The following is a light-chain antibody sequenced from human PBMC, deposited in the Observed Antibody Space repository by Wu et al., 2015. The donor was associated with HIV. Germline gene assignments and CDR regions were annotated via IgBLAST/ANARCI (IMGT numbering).Light chain of an antibody. CDR1: QSVRNY. V-gene: IGKV3-11*01. CDR2: DAS. J-gene: IGKJ1*01. Sequence: EIVLTQSPATLSLSPGERATLSCRASQSVRNYLAWFQQKPGQAPRLLIYDASNRATGIPARFSGSGSGTEFTLTISSLQSENFAVYYCHQYNNWPGTFGQGTKVEIK. CDR3: HQYNNWPGT.